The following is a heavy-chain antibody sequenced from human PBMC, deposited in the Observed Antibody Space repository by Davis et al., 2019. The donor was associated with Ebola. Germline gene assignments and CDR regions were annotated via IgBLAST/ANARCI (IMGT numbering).Heavy chain of an antibody. CDR1: GFTFSGHY. CDR2: TRNKAKSYTT. V-gene: IGHV3-72*01. Sequence: GESLKISCAVSGFTFSGHYMDWVRQAPGKGLEWVGRTRNKAKSYTTEYAASVKGRFSISRDDSKNSLYLQMNSLKTEDTAVYHCARAASYRNYYYMDVWGKGTTVTVSS. J-gene: IGHJ6*03. CDR3: ARAASYRNYYYMDV. D-gene: IGHD3-10*01.